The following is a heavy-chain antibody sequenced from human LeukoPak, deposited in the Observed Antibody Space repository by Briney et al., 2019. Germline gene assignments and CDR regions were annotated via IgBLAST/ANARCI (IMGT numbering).Heavy chain of an antibody. V-gene: IGHV4-61*02. J-gene: IGHJ4*02. CDR2: IYTSGST. CDR3: ASSPLAVAGMGEYFDY. CDR1: GGSISSGSYY. D-gene: IGHD6-19*01. Sequence: PSETLSLTCTVSGGSISSGSYYWSWIRQPAGKGLEWIGRIYTSGSTNYNLSLKSRVTISVDTSKNQFSLKLSSVTAADTAVYYCASSPLAVAGMGEYFDYWGQGTLVTVSS.